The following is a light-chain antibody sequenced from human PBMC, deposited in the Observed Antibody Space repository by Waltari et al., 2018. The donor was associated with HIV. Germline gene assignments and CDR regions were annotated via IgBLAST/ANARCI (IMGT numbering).Light chain of an antibody. V-gene: IGLV3-1*01. CDR2: QDS. CDR1: TLGDKY. CDR3: QAWDSSAGV. Sequence: SYELTQPPSVSVSPGQTASITCSGDTLGDKYARWYQQKPGQSPVLVIYQDSKRPSGIPERFSGSNSGNTATLTISGTQAMDEADYYCQAWDSSAGVFGGGTKLTVL. J-gene: IGLJ2*01.